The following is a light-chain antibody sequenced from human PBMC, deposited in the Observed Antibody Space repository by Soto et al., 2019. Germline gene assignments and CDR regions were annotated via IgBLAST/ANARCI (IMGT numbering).Light chain of an antibody. Sequence: QSVLTQPPSVSGAPGQRVTISCTGSSSNIGAGYGVHWYQQLPGTAPKLLIYRNINRPSGVPDRFSGSKSGTSASLAITGLQAEDEADYYCQSYDSSLSGWVFGGGTKVTVL. CDR1: SSNIGAGYG. CDR2: RNI. CDR3: QSYDSSLSGWV. V-gene: IGLV1-40*01. J-gene: IGLJ3*02.